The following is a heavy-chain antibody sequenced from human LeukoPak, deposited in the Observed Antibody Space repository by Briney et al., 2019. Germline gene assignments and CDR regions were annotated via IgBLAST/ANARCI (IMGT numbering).Heavy chain of an antibody. CDR3: ARDYCSGGSCSYFDY. J-gene: IGHJ4*02. CDR2: IYYSGST. V-gene: IGHV4-59*01. Sequence: SETLSLTCTVSGGSISSYYWSWLRQPPGKGLEWIGYIYYSGSTNYNPSLKSRVTISVDTSKNQFSLKLSSVTAADTAVYYCARDYCSGGSCSYFDYWGQGTLVTVSS. D-gene: IGHD2-15*01. CDR1: GGSISSYY.